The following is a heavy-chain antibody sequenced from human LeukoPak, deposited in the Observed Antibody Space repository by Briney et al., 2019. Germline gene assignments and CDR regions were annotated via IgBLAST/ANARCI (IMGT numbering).Heavy chain of an antibody. J-gene: IGHJ6*02. CDR2: IYYNGHT. CDR3: ARGSDDKYAMDV. CDR1: GGSISNYY. V-gene: IGHV4-59*12. D-gene: IGHD3-3*01. Sequence: DPSETLSLTCNVSGGSISNYYWSWLRQSPGKGLEWIGYIYYNGHTNFNPSLKGRVTISVDTSKNQFSLKLNSVTAADTAVYYCARGSDDKYAMDVWGQGTTVTVSS.